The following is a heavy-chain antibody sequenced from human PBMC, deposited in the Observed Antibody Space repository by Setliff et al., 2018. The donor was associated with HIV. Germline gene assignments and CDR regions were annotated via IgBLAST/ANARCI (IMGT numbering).Heavy chain of an antibody. CDR1: GVSVSSATYY. J-gene: IGHJ6*03. CDR3: ARETGGLGITTYYYYYMDV. CDR2: IYASGST. D-gene: IGHD3-16*01. Sequence: KTSETLSLTCTVSGVSVSSATYYWSWIRQPAGKGLEWIGHIYASGSTNYSPSLNSRVTISIDTSKNQFSLKLTSVTAADTALYYCARETGGLGITTYYYYYMDVWGKGTTVTVSS. V-gene: IGHV4-61*09.